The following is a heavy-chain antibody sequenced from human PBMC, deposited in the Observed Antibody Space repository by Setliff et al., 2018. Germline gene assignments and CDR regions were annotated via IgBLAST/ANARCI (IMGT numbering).Heavy chain of an antibody. CDR2: INAGNGNT. J-gene: IGHJ5*02. D-gene: IGHD3-3*01. V-gene: IGHV1-3*01. CDR1: GYTFTSYA. Sequence: ASVKVSCKASGYTFTSYAMHWVRQAPGQRLEWMGWINAGNGNTKYSQKFQGRVTITRDTSANTAYMELSSLRSEDTAVYYCARDTYIGDFWSGYYIPGQFDPWGQGTLVTVSS. CDR3: ARDTYIGDFWSGYYIPGQFDP.